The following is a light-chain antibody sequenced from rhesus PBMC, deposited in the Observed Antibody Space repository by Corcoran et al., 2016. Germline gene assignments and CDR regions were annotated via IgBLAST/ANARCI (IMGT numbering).Light chain of an antibody. V-gene: IGKV1-22*01. J-gene: IGKJ3*01. CDR1: QTISSW. Sequence: DIQMTQSPSSLSASVGDTVTITCRASQTISSWLDWYQQKPGKAPKPLIYKASNLHSGVPSRFSGSGSGTNFTLPFSSLQPEDFATYYCLQYTTTPFTFGPGTKLDI. CDR2: KAS. CDR3: LQYTTTPFT.